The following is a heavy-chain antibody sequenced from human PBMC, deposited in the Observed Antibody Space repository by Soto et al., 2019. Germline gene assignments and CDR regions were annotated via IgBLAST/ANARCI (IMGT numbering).Heavy chain of an antibody. CDR1: GFTFSSYG. Sequence: GGSLRLSCAASGFTFSSYGMHWVRQAPGKGLEWVAVISYDGSNKYYADSVKGRFTISRDNSKNTLYLQMNSLRAEDTAVYYCAKDSPDMDVWGQGTTVTVSS. CDR3: AKDSPDMDV. J-gene: IGHJ6*02. CDR2: ISYDGSNK. V-gene: IGHV3-30*18.